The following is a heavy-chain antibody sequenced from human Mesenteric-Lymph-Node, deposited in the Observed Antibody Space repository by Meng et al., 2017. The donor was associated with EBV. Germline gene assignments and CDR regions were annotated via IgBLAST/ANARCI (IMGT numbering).Heavy chain of an antibody. V-gene: IGHV3-11*01. CDR1: GFTFSDYY. J-gene: IGHJ4*02. Sequence: GWRVGSGGGLVNPGGSLEFSCAASGFTFSDYYRTWIRQGPGKGLEWVSYISNSGDAIYYADSVKGRFTISRDNAKNSLYLQMNSLRVEDTAVYYCARSYGEYVYWGQGTLVTVSS. CDR3: ARSYGEYVY. CDR2: ISNSGDAI. D-gene: IGHD4-17*01.